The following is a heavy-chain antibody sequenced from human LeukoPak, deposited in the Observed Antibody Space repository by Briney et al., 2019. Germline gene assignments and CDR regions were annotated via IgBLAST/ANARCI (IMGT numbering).Heavy chain of an antibody. CDR2: INWNGGST. D-gene: IGHD2-2*03. CDR3: ARDLSQMDIVFTNWFDP. Sequence: QAGGSLRLSCAASGFTFDDYGMSWVRQAPGKGLEWVSGINWNGGSTGYADSVKGRFTISRGNAKNSLYLQMNSLRAEDTALYYCARDLSQMDIVFTNWFDPWGQGTLVTVSS. V-gene: IGHV3-20*04. CDR1: GFTFDDYG. J-gene: IGHJ5*02.